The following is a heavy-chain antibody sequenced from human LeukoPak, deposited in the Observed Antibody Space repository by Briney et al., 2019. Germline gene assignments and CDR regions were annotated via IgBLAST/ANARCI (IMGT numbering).Heavy chain of an antibody. D-gene: IGHD2-2*01. CDR2: INPNSGGT. J-gene: IGHJ6*03. Sequence: ASVKVSCKASGYTFTGYYMHWVRQAPGQGLEWMGRINPNSGGTNYAQKFQGRVTMTRDTSISTAYRELSRLRSDDTAVYYCARVVRDCSSTSCYAGSTDNYYYMDVWGKGTTVTVSS. CDR1: GYTFTGYY. V-gene: IGHV1-2*06. CDR3: ARVVRDCSSTSCYAGSTDNYYYMDV.